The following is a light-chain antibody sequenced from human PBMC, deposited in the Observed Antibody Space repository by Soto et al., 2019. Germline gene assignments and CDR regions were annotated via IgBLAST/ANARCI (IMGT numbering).Light chain of an antibody. CDR1: QSVSSN. J-gene: IGKJ3*01. Sequence: EIVMTQYPATLSVSPGERTTLSCRASQSVSSNLAWYQKKSGQAPRLLIYGASTRAAGIPARFSGSGSGTEFTLTISSLQSEDFAVYYCQQSKSWPGVTFGPGTKVDVK. CDR3: QQSKSWPGVT. V-gene: IGKV3-15*01. CDR2: GAS.